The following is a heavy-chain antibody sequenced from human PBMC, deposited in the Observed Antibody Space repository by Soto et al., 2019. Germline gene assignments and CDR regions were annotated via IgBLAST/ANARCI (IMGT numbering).Heavy chain of an antibody. CDR3: ASPLFLATVIADAFDI. CDR2: INPNGGAL. J-gene: IGHJ3*02. Sequence: QVQLVQSGAEMKKPGASVKVSCKASGYTFTSNYIHWVRQAPGQGLEWLGIINPNGGALTYAQHFQDRVTMTRDTSTSTVHMELRSLRPEDPAVYYCASPLFLATVIADAFDIWGQVTMVTVAS. CDR1: GYTFTSNY. D-gene: IGHD4-17*01. V-gene: IGHV1-46*01.